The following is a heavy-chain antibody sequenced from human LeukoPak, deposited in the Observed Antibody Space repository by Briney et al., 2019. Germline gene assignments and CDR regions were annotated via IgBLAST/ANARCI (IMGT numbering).Heavy chain of an antibody. Sequence: ASVKVSCKVSGYTVTELSMHWVRQAPGKGLECMGGFDPEDGETIYAQKFQGRVTMTEDTSTDTAYMELSSLRSEDTAVYYCATDLPPRDSIAARRGAFDIWGQGTMVTVSS. CDR3: ATDLPPRDSIAARRGAFDI. CDR2: FDPEDGET. D-gene: IGHD6-6*01. J-gene: IGHJ3*02. V-gene: IGHV1-24*01. CDR1: GYTVTELS.